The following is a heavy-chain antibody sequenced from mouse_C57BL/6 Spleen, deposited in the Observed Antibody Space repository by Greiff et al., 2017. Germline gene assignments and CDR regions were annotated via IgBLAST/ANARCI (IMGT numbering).Heavy chain of an antibody. D-gene: IGHD1-1*01. CDR3: ARSDYYGSSHFDY. J-gene: IGHJ2*01. CDR1: GYTFTDYY. V-gene: IGHV1-26*01. CDR2: INPNNGGT. Sequence: EVKLQQSGPELVKPGASVKISCKASGYTFTDYYMNWVKQSHGKSLEWIGDINPNNGGTSYNQKFKGKATLTVDKSSSTAYMELRSLTSEDSAVYYCARSDYYGSSHFDYWGQGTTLTVSS.